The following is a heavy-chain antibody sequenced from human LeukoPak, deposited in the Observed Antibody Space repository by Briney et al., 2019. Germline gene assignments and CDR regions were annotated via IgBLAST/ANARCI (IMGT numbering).Heavy chain of an antibody. D-gene: IGHD2-8*01. J-gene: IGHJ6*02. V-gene: IGHV1-2*06. CDR3: ARDRCTNGVCYYYYGMVV. CDR1: GYTFTSYY. Sequence: AASVKVSCKASGYTFTSYYMHWVRQAPGQGLEWMGRINPNSGGTNYAQKFQGRVTMTRDTSISTAYMELSRLRSDDTAVYYCARDRCTNGVCYYYYGMVVWGQGTTVTVSS. CDR2: INPNSGGT.